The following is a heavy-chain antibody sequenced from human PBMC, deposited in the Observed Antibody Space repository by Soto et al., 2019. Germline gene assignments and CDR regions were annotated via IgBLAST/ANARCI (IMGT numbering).Heavy chain of an antibody. CDR2: INHSGST. Sequence: SETLSLTCAVYGGSFSGYYWSWIRQPPGKGLEWIGEINHSGSTNYNPSLKSRVTISVDTSKNQFSLKLSSVTAADTAVYYCARGVQGVYQISGYFDYWGQGTLVTVSS. J-gene: IGHJ4*02. D-gene: IGHD6-13*01. CDR1: GGSFSGYY. CDR3: ARGVQGVYQISGYFDY. V-gene: IGHV4-34*01.